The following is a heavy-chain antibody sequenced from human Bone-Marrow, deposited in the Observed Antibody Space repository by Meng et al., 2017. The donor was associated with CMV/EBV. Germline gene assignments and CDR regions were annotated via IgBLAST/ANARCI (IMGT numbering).Heavy chain of an antibody. J-gene: IGHJ4*02. CDR1: GFTFSSYW. CDR2: IKQDGSEK. D-gene: IGHD3-22*01. Sequence: GESLKISCAASGFTFSSYWMSWVRQAPGKGLEWVANIKQDGSEKYYVDSVKGRFTISRDNAKNSLYLQMNSLRAEDTAVYYCAREDSSGLYYFDYWGQGTLVTVSS. V-gene: IGHV3-7*01. CDR3: AREDSSGLYYFDY.